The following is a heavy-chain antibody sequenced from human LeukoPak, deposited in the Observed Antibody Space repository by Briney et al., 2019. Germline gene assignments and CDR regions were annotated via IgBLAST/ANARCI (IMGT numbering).Heavy chain of an antibody. Sequence: GGSLRLSCAASGFTVSSNCMSWVRQAPGKGLEWVSVIYSGGSTDSADSVKGRFTITRDISKNTLYLQMNSLRAEDTAVYYYAYGGAFDIWGQGTMVTVSS. CDR2: IYSGGST. J-gene: IGHJ3*02. CDR1: GFTVSSNC. V-gene: IGHV3-53*01. CDR3: AYGGAFDI. D-gene: IGHD3-10*01.